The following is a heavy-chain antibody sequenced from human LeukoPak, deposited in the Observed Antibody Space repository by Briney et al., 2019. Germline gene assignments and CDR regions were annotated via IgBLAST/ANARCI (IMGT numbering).Heavy chain of an antibody. D-gene: IGHD3-3*02. CDR2: INSDGSST. J-gene: IGHJ3*02. V-gene: IGHV3-74*01. Sequence: ETLSLTCTVSGGSISSSSYYWGWIRQAPGKGLVWVSRINSDGSSTSYADSVKGRFTISRDNAKNTLYLQMNSLRAEDTAVYYCARDGLARAFDIWGQGTMVTVSS. CDR3: ARDGLARAFDI. CDR1: GGSISSSSYY.